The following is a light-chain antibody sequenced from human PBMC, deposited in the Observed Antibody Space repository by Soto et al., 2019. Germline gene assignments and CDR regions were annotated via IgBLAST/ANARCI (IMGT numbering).Light chain of an antibody. CDR1: QSVSSSY. Sequence: EIVLTQSPGTLSLSPGERATLSCRASQSVSSSYLAWYQQKPGQAPRLLIYGASSRATGIPDRFSGSGSGTDFTLTISRLEPEDFAVYYCQKYGSSPSFGGGTKVEIK. J-gene: IGKJ4*01. V-gene: IGKV3-20*01. CDR2: GAS. CDR3: QKYGSSPS.